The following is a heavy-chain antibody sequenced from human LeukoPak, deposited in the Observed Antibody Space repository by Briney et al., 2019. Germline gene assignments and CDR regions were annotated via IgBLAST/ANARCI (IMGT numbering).Heavy chain of an antibody. CDR2: IDSHGTST. D-gene: IGHD3-10*01. CDR3: AREGYGLGSYPCDY. V-gene: IGHV3-74*01. Sequence: GGSLRLSCAASGFTFSSHWMHWVRQAPGKGLVWVSRIDSHGTSTIDADSVKGRFTVSRDNAKNTLYLQMNSLRAEDTAVYYCAREGYGLGSYPCDYWGQGTLVTVSS. J-gene: IGHJ4*02. CDR1: GFTFSSHW.